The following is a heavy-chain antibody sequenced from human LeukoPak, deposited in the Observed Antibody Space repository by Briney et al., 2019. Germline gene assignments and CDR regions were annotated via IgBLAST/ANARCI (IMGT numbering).Heavy chain of an antibody. V-gene: IGHV4-4*07. Sequence: SETLSLTCTVSGGSINSYYWSWIRQPAGKGLEWIGRIYSSGSTNYNPSLKSRVSMPVETSKNQFSLKLTSVTAADTAVYYCARGGKATVVTMWGQGILVTVSS. CDR3: ARGGKATVVTM. D-gene: IGHD4-23*01. J-gene: IGHJ4*02. CDR1: GGSINSYY. CDR2: IYSSGST.